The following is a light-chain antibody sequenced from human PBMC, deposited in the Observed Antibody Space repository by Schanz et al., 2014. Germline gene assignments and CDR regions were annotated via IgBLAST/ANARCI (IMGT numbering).Light chain of an antibody. CDR1: QSISSW. V-gene: IGKV1-5*03. Sequence: DIQMTQSPSTLSASVGDRVAITCRASQSISSWLAWYQQKPGKAPNLLIYKASTLESGVPSRFSGSGSGTEFTLIISDLQSEDLGTYYCQQASSFPFTFGGGTRVEIK. CDR3: QQASSFPFT. CDR2: KAS. J-gene: IGKJ4*01.